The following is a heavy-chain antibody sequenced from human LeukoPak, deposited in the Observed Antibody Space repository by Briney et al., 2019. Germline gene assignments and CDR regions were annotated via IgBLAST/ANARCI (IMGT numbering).Heavy chain of an antibody. Sequence: GASVKVSCKASGYTFTAIYIHWVRQTPGQGLEWMGWINPNSGGTNFAQKFQGRVTMTRDTSISTAYMELSRLGSDDTAVYYCARGPATGAFDYWGQGTLVTVSS. CDR3: ARGPATGAFDY. J-gene: IGHJ4*02. CDR2: INPNSGGT. V-gene: IGHV1-2*02. D-gene: IGHD7-27*01. CDR1: GYTFTAIY.